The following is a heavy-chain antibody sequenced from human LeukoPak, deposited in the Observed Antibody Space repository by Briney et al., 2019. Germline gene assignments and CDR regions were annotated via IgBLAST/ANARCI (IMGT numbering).Heavy chain of an antibody. D-gene: IGHD6-25*01. J-gene: IGHJ5*02. CDR3: ARHTGFPAAAKWFDP. CDR2: MYYRGST. CDR1: GGSINSSSYY. V-gene: IGHV4-39*07. Sequence: SETLSLTCTVSGGSINSSSYYWGWVRQPPGKGLEWIGSMYYRGSTYYNPSLKSRVTISVDTSKNQFSLKLSSVTAADTAVYYCARHTGFPAAAKWFDPWGQGTLVTVSS.